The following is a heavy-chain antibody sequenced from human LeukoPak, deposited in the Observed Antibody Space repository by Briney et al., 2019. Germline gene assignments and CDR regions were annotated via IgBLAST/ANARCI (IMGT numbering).Heavy chain of an antibody. D-gene: IGHD3-9*01. J-gene: IGHJ4*02. V-gene: IGHV4-61*01. Sequence: SETLSLTCTVSGGSVSSGSYYWSWIRQPPGKGLEWIGYIYYSGSTNYNPSLKSRVTMSVDTSKNQFSLKLSSVTAADTAVYYCARVGGGPYYDILTGFDYWGQGTLVTVSS. CDR1: GGSVSSGSYY. CDR3: ARVGGGPYYDILTGFDY. CDR2: IYYSGST.